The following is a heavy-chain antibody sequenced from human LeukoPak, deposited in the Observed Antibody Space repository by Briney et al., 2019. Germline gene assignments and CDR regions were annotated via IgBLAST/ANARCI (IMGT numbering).Heavy chain of an antibody. CDR1: GGSISSSSYY. CDR3: ARATGYYYGMDV. D-gene: IGHD3-10*01. J-gene: IGHJ6*02. Sequence: SETLSLTCTVSGGSISSSSYYWSWIRQPAGKGLEWIGRIYTSGSTNYNPSLKSRVTISVDTSKNQFSLKLSSVTAADTAVYYCARATGYYYGMDVWGQGTTVTVSS. V-gene: IGHV4-61*02. CDR2: IYTSGST.